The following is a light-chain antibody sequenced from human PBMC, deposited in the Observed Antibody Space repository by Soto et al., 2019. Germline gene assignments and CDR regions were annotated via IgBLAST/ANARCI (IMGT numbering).Light chain of an antibody. CDR2: API. J-gene: IGKJ1*01. Sequence: DIQMTQSPSSLSASVGDRVTITCRASQDIANYLAWYQQKPGKVPQLLIYAPITLQSGVPSRFSGSGSGTDFTLTISSLQPEDVATYYCQKYYNAPRTFGQGTKVE. CDR1: QDIANY. V-gene: IGKV1-27*01. CDR3: QKYYNAPRT.